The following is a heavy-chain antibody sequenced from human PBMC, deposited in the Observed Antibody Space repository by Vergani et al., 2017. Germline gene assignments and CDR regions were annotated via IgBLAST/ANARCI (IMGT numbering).Heavy chain of an antibody. J-gene: IGHJ6*02. CDR3: AKDTLLTYYYYGMDV. CDR2: LSASDRRT. D-gene: IGHD1-26*01. V-gene: IGHV3-23*01. Sequence: EVQLLESGGDLVQPGGSLRLSCAASGFTFIMHAMSWVRQAPGKGLEWVSTLSASDRRTHYADSVKGRFTISRDNSKNTLYLQMNSLRAEDTAVYYCAKDTLLTYYYYGMDVWGQGTTVTVSS. CDR1: GFTFIMHA.